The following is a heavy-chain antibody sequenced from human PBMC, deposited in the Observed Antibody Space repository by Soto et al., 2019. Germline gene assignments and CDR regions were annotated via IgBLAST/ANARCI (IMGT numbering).Heavy chain of an antibody. J-gene: IGHJ6*02. CDR3: ARLSGCSSTSCYTHMDV. CDR2: IYPGDSDT. CDR1: GYSFTSYW. Sequence: KISCKGSGYSFTSYWIGWVRQMPGKGLEWMGIIYPGDSDTRYSPSFQGQVTISADKSISTAYLQWSSLKASDTAMYYCARLSGCSSTSCYTHMDVWGQGTTATVSS. V-gene: IGHV5-51*01. D-gene: IGHD2-2*02.